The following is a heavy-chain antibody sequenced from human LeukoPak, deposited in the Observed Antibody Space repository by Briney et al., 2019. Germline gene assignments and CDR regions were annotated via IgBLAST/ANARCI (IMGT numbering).Heavy chain of an antibody. V-gene: IGHV3-74*01. CDR3: ARVGAGYSSGWPYYFDY. CDR1: GFTFSRFW. D-gene: IGHD6-19*01. J-gene: IGHJ4*02. Sequence: QAGGSLRLSCAASGFTFSRFWMHWVRQAPGKGLVWVSRINTDGSNTIYADSVKGRFTISRDNAKNTLYLQMNSLRADDTAVYYCARVGAGYSSGWPYYFDYWGQGTLVTVSS. CDR2: INTDGSNT.